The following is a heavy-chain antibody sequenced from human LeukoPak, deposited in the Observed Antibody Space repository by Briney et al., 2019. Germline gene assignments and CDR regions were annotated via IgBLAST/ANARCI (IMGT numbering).Heavy chain of an antibody. CDR1: GGTLIRYA. Sequence: GASVKVSCKASGGTLIRYAISWVRQAPGQGPGWMGGIIPIFGTTNYAQKFQGRVTITADESTSTAYMELSSLRSEDTAVYYCARIVGIASRGYFDYWGQGTLVTVSS. CDR2: IIPIFGTT. D-gene: IGHD3-10*01. CDR3: ARIVGIASRGYFDY. J-gene: IGHJ4*02. V-gene: IGHV1-69*13.